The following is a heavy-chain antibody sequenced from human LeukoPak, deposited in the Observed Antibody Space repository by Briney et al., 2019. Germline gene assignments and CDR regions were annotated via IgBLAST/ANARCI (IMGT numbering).Heavy chain of an antibody. Sequence: GASVKVSCKASGGTFRNYAISWVRQAPGQGLEWMGGIIPIFGTADYAQKFQGRVTITADESTSTAYMELSSLRAEDTAVYYCAKDRVDSWYSNHFYYYLDVWGKGTTVTISS. CDR2: IIPIFGTA. J-gene: IGHJ6*03. D-gene: IGHD6-13*01. CDR3: AKDRVDSWYSNHFYYYLDV. CDR1: GGTFRNYA. V-gene: IGHV1-69*13.